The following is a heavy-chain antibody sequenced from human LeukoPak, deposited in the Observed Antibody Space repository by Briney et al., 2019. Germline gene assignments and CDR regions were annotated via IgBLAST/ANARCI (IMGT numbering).Heavy chain of an antibody. CDR2: ISGSGGST. D-gene: IGHD1-26*01. V-gene: IGHV3-23*01. CDR1: GFTFSSYA. J-gene: IGHJ4*02. CDR3: AKDREIVGATTADY. Sequence: PGGSLRLSCAASGFTFSSYAMSWVRQAPGKGLEWVSAISGSGGSTYYADSVKGRFTISRDDSKNTLYLQMNSLRAEDTAVYYCAKDREIVGATTADYWGQGTLVTVSS.